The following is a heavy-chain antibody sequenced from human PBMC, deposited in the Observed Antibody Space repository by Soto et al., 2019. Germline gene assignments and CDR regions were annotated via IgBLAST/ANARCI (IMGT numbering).Heavy chain of an antibody. CDR2: ITDSGVST. J-gene: IGHJ4*02. Sequence: PGGSLRLSCAASGFTFSNSALRWVRQAPGKGLQWVSSITDSGVSTYYTDSVKGRFTISRDNSKNTLYVQMNSLRVDDTAVYYCVAGEFFDYWGQGTLVTVS. V-gene: IGHV3-23*01. D-gene: IGHD3-16*01. CDR3: VAGEFFDY. CDR1: GFTFSNSA.